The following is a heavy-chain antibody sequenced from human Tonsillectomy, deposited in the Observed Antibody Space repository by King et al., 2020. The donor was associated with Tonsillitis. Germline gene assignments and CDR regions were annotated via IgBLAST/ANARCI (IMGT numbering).Heavy chain of an antibody. V-gene: IGHV4-59*01. CDR1: GGSISSYY. J-gene: IGHJ6*03. D-gene: IGHD3-22*01. CDR2: IYYSGST. Sequence: LQLQESGPGLVKPSETLSLTCTVSGGSISSYYWSWIRQPPGKGLEWIGYIYYSGSTNYNPSLKSRVTISVDTSKNQFSLKLSSVTAADTAVYSCARETSKRDYYDSSGYYPYYYYMDVWGKGTTVTVSS. CDR3: ARETSKRDYYDSSGYYPYYYYMDV.